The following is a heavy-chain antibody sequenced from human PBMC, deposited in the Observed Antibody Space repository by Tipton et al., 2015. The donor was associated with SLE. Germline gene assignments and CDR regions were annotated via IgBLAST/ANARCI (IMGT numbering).Heavy chain of an antibody. D-gene: IGHD3-3*01. J-gene: IGHJ4*02. CDR2: IKSKTDGGTT. CDR3: TTDLYYDFWSGYPR. V-gene: IGHV3-15*01. Sequence: SLRLSCAASGFTFSNAWMSWVRQAPGKGLEWVGRIKSKTDGGTTDYAAPVKGRFTISRDDSKNTLYLQMNSLKTEDTAVYYCTTDLYYDFWSGYPRWGQGTLVTVSS. CDR1: GFTFSNAW.